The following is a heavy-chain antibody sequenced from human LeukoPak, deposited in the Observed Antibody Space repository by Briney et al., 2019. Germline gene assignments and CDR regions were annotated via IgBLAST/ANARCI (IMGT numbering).Heavy chain of an antibody. V-gene: IGHV1-18*01. Sequence: GASVKVSCKASGYTFTNYGINWVRQAPGQGLEWMGWISAYNGNTNYAQKLQGRVTMTTDTSTSTAYMELRSLRSDDTAVYYCARDKLPWFGELLPDDYWGQGTLVTVSS. CDR1: GYTFTNYG. CDR3: ARDKLPWFGELLPDDY. CDR2: ISAYNGNT. D-gene: IGHD3-10*01. J-gene: IGHJ4*02.